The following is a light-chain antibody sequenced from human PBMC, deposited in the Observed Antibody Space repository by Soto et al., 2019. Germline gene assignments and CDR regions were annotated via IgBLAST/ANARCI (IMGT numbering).Light chain of an antibody. Sequence: DIQLPQSPPTLSVSVGDRVTITCRTSQTISRWMAWYQQKPGKAPKLLVYDTSTLQSGVASRFGGSGSGTEFTLIISGLQPDDSATYYCQQYTSTNNPSMVGQGTKVDIK. CDR1: QTISRW. J-gene: IGKJ2*01. CDR3: QQYTSTNNPSM. V-gene: IGKV1-5*01. CDR2: DTS.